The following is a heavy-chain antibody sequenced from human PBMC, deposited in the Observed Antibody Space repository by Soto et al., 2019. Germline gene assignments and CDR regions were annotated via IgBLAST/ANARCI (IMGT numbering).Heavy chain of an antibody. D-gene: IGHD3-16*02. CDR1: GGSISSSSYY. CDR2: IYYSGST. V-gene: IGHV4-39*01. CDR3: ARRVIVNDAFDI. J-gene: IGHJ3*02. Sequence: SETLSLTCTVSGGSISSSSYYWGWIRQPPGKGLEWIGSIYYSGSTYYNPSLKSRVTISVDTSKNQFSLKLSSGTATDTAVYYCARRVIVNDAFDIWGQGTMVTVSS.